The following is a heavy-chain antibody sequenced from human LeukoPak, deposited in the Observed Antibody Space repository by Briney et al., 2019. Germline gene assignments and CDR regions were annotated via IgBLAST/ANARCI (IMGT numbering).Heavy chain of an antibody. CDR2: INTNTGNP. CDR1: GGTFSSYA. V-gene: IGHV7-4-1*02. CDR3: ARGGHPPIQLWYPYYYYYMDV. Sequence: PGASVKVSCKASGGTFSSYAISWVRQAPGQGLEWMGWINTNTGNPTYAQGFTGRFVFSLDTSVGTAYLQISSLKAEDTAVYYCARGGHPPIQLWYPYYYYYMDVWGKGTTVTVSS. J-gene: IGHJ6*03. D-gene: IGHD5-18*01.